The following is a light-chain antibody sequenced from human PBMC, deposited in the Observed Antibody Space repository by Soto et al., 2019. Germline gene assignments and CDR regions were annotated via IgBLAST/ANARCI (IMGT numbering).Light chain of an antibody. CDR2: HAS. Sequence: EIVLTQSPGTLSLSPGERATLSCRASQSLSSSNLAWYQHKPGQAPRLLIYHASSRATGIPDRFSGSGSGKDFTLTISKLEPEDFAVYYCQHYGSPYTFGQGTKLETK. J-gene: IGKJ2*01. CDR3: QHYGSPYT. CDR1: QSLSSSN. V-gene: IGKV3-20*01.